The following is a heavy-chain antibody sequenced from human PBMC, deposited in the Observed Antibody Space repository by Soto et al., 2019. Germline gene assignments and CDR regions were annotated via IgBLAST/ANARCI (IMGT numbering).Heavy chain of an antibody. CDR3: ARSSETVTIFGVVSPDAFDI. Sequence: RLSCAASGFTFDDYAMHWVRQAPGKGLEWVSGISSSSSYIYYADSVKGRFTISRDNAKNSLYLQMNSLRAEDTAVYYCARSSETVTIFGVVSPDAFDIWGQGTMVTVSS. CDR2: ISSSSSYI. J-gene: IGHJ3*02. CDR1: GFTFDDYA. V-gene: IGHV3-21*01. D-gene: IGHD3-3*01.